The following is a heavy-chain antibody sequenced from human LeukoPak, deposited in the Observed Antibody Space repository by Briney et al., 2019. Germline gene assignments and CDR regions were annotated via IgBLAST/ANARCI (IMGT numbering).Heavy chain of an antibody. D-gene: IGHD6-19*01. Sequence: PSQTLSLTCTVSGGSISSGSYYWSWIRQPAGKGLEWIGRIYTRGSTNYNPSLKSRVTISVDTSKNQFSLKLSSVTAADTAVYYCAREAGAFDIWGQGTMVTVSS. J-gene: IGHJ3*02. V-gene: IGHV4-61*02. CDR2: IYTRGST. CDR3: AREAGAFDI. CDR1: GGSISSGSYY.